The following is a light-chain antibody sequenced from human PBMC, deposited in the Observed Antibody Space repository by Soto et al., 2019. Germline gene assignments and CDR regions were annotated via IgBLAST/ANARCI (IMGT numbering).Light chain of an antibody. CDR3: QQYDGH. Sequence: DIQMTQSPSTLSASVGDRVTITCRASQSISSWLAWYQQKPGKAPKLLIYDASSLESGVPSRFSGIGSGTEFILTISSLQPDDFASYYCQQYDGHFGQGTKLEI. V-gene: IGKV1-5*01. CDR2: DAS. CDR1: QSISSW. J-gene: IGKJ2*01.